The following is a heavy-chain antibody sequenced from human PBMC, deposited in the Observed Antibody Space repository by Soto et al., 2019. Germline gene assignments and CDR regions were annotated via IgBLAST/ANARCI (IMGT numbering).Heavy chain of an antibody. CDR2: ISGSTSGT. D-gene: IGHD3-16*02. CDR3: AKDRGFIDPFDY. CDR1: GFAFSSYA. J-gene: IGHJ4*02. Sequence: GGSLRLSCAASGFAFSSYAMSWVRQAPGKGLEWVSSISGSTSGTYYADAVKGRFTISRDNSNNTLYLQMNSLRAEDTAVYCCAKDRGFIDPFDYWGQGALVTVSS. V-gene: IGHV3-23*01.